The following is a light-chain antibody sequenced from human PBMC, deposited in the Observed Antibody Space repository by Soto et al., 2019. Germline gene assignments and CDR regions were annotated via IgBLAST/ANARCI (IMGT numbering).Light chain of an antibody. CDR1: SSDVGRYDY. Sequence: QSVLTQPASVSGSPGQSIAISCTGTSSDVGRYDYVSWYQHHPGKAPKLIIHEVSNRPSGVSDRFSGSKSGNTASLTISGLQADDEADYYCSSHTTHNTRVSGTGTKVTVL. J-gene: IGLJ1*01. V-gene: IGLV2-14*01. CDR2: EVS. CDR3: SSHTTHNTRV.